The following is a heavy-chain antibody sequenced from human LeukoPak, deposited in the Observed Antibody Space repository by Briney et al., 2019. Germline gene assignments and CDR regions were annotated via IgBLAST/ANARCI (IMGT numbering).Heavy chain of an antibody. D-gene: IGHD3-22*01. CDR1: GFTVSSNY. CDR3: ARRVPLNYYDSSGRDY. J-gene: IGHJ4*02. V-gene: IGHV3-66*04. CDR2: IYSGGST. Sequence: GGSLRLSCAASGFTVSSNYMSWVRQAPGKGLEWVSVIYSGGSTYYADSVKGRFTISRDNSKNTLYLQMNSLRAEDTAVYYCARRVPLNYYDSSGRDYWGQGTLVTVSS.